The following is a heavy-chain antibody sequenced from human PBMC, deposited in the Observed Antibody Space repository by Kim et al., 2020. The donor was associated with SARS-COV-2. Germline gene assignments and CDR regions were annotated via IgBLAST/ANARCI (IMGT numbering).Heavy chain of an antibody. D-gene: IGHD4-4*01. CDR3: ARDLSDMTTVTTGADY. J-gene: IGHJ4*02. Sequence: SVKGRFTISRDNSKNTLYLQMNSLRAEDTAVYYCARDLSDMTTVTTGADYWGQGTLVTVSS. V-gene: IGHV3-30*01.